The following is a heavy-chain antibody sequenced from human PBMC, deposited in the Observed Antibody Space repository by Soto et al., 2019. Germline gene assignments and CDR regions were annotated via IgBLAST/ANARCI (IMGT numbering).Heavy chain of an antibody. CDR1: GFTFSSYG. D-gene: IGHD3-22*01. CDR3: ATEDYYDSSGYQDY. Sequence: GGSLRLSCAASGFTFSSYGMHWVRQAPGKGLEWVAVISYDGSNKYYADSVKGRFTISRDNSKNTLYLQMNSLRAEDTAVYYCATEDYYDSSGYQDYWGQGTLVTVSS. CDR2: ISYDGSNK. J-gene: IGHJ4*02. V-gene: IGHV3-30*03.